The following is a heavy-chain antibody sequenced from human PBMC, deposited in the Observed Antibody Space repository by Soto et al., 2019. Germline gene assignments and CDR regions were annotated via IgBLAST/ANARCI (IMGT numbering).Heavy chain of an antibody. CDR3: ARYYDFWSGPSGYFDY. CDR2: INYSGST. V-gene: IGHV4-34*01. D-gene: IGHD3-3*01. J-gene: IGHJ4*02. CDR1: GGSFSGYY. Sequence: SLTCAVYGGSFSGYYWSWIRQPPGKGLEWIGEINYSGSTNYNPSLKSRVTISVDTSKNQFSLKLSSVTAADTAVYYCARYYDFWSGPSGYFDYWGQGTLVTVSS.